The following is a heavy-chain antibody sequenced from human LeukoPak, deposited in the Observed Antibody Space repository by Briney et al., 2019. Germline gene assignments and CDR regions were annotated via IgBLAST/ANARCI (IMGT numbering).Heavy chain of an antibody. CDR1: GYTFTGYY. J-gene: IGHJ6*02. D-gene: IGHD3-3*01. V-gene: IGHV1-2*02. CDR3: ARVVRVDDFWSGYYTGPKYYYYGMDV. CDR2: INPNSGGT. Sequence: ASVKVSCKASGYTFTGYYMHWVRPAPGQGLEWMGWINPNSGGTNYAQKFQGRVTMTRDTSISTAYMELSRLRSDDTAVYYCARVVRVDDFWSGYYTGPKYYYYGMDVWGQGTTVTVSS.